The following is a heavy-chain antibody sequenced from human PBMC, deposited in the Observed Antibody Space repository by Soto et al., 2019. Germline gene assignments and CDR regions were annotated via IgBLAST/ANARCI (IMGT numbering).Heavy chain of an antibody. CDR3: ARERSAAGTGWFAP. J-gene: IGHJ5*02. CDR2: MNTNSGNT. Sequence: QVQLVQSGAEVKKPGASVKVSCKASGYTFTSYDITWGRQATGQGLEWMGWMNTNSGNTGYAQKVQCRVTMTRNTSISTAYMELRSLRYEDTAVYDCARERSAAGTGWFAPWGQGTLVTVSS. CDR1: GYTFTSYD. D-gene: IGHD6-13*01. V-gene: IGHV1-8*01.